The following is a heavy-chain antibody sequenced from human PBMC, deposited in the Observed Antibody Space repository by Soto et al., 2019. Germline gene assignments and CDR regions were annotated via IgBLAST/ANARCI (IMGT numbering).Heavy chain of an antibody. CDR3: VRIKLGSLKTFDY. V-gene: IGHV4-59*01. CDR2: VHYSGTT. D-gene: IGHD6-13*01. CDR1: GGSISSYY. J-gene: IGHJ4*02. Sequence: SETLSLTCTVSGGSISSYYWTWIRQPPGKGLEWIGYVHYSGTTNYNPSLKSRVTMSVDTSKNQFSLKLRSVTAADTAVYYCVRIKLGSLKTFDYWGQGTLVTVSS.